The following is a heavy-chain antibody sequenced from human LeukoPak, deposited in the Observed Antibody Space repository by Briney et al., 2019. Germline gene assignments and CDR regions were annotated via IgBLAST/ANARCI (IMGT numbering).Heavy chain of an antibody. CDR3: AKGPHDYGSPYYFDS. CDR2: ISWSSGVT. CDR1: GFTFHDYG. D-gene: IGHD3-10*01. V-gene: IGHV3-9*01. J-gene: IGHJ4*02. Sequence: PGGSLRLSCAASGFTFHDYGMHWGRQAPGKGLEGCSGISWSSGVTDFAETVKGRFTISRDNAKNSLYLQMNSLRAEDTALYYCAKGPHDYGSPYYFDSWGQGTLVTVSS.